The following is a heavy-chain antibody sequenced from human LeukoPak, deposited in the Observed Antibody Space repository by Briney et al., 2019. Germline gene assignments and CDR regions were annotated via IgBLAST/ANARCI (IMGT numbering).Heavy chain of an antibody. CDR3: TTDPAFVRVTTWY. J-gene: IGHJ4*02. CDR1: GFTFSSYG. D-gene: IGHD4-11*01. V-gene: IGHV3-33*01. CDR2: IWYDGSNK. Sequence: PGGSLRLSCAASGFTFSSYGMHWVRQAPGKGLEWVAVIWYDGSNKYYADSVKGRFTISRDNSKNTLYLQMNSLKTEDTAVYYCTTDPAFVRVTTWYWGQGTLVTVSS.